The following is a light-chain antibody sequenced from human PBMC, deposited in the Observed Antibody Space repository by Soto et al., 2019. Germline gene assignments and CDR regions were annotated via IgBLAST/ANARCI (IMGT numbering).Light chain of an antibody. J-gene: IGKJ4*01. Sequence: EIVLTQSPATSSLSPGERATLSCRASQSVGRSLAWYQHRPGQAPRLLIYDTSDRATGIPARFSGSGSGTGFTLTISSLEPDDFAVYYCQQRSNWPLTFGGGTKVEIK. CDR1: QSVGRS. V-gene: IGKV3-11*01. CDR2: DTS. CDR3: QQRSNWPLT.